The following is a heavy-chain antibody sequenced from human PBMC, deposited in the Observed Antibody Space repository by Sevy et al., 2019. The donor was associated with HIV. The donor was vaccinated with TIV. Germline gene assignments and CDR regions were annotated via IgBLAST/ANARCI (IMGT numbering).Heavy chain of an antibody. V-gene: IGHV3-15*01. CDR1: RFTFSNAW. D-gene: IGHD2-2*02. J-gene: IGHJ4*01. CDR2: IKSKTDGGTT. Sequence: GGSLRLSCAASRFTFSNAWMSWVRQAPGKGLEWVGRIKSKTDGGTTDYAPPVKGRFTISRDDSKNTLYLQMNSLKTEDTAVYYCTTDETSIIVVPAAIWYWGHGTLVTVSS. CDR3: TTDETSIIVVPAAIWY.